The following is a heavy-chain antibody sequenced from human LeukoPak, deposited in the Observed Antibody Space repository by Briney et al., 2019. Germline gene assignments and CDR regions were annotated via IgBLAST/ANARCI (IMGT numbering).Heavy chain of an antibody. J-gene: IGHJ6*03. V-gene: IGHV4-59*01. Sequence: SETLSLTCTVSGGSISSYYWSWIRQPPGKGLEWIGYIYYSGSTNYNPSLKSRVTISVDTSKNQFSLKLSSVTAADTAVYYCARGEVQLWLKNYCMDVWGKGTTVTVSS. CDR2: IYYSGST. D-gene: IGHD5-18*01. CDR3: ARGEVQLWLKNYCMDV. CDR1: GGSISSYY.